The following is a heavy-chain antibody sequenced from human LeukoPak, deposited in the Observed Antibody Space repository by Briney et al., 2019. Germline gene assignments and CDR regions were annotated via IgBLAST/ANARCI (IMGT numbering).Heavy chain of an antibody. Sequence: GGSLRLSCAASGFTFSSYTMSWVRQAPGKGLEWVSAISGSGGSTYYADSVKGRFTISRDNSKNTLYLQMNSLRAEDTAVYYCAKYPSGLAAARNWFDPWGQGTLVTVSS. CDR2: ISGSGGST. CDR1: GFTFSSYT. J-gene: IGHJ5*02. D-gene: IGHD6-13*01. CDR3: AKYPSGLAAARNWFDP. V-gene: IGHV3-23*01.